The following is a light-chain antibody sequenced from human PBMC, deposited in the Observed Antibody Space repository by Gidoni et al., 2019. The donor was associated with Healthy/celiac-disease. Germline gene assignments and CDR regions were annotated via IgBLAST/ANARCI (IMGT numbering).Light chain of an antibody. Sequence: EIVLTQSPGTLPLSPGERAPPSCRASQSVSSSYLAWYQQKPGQAPRLLIYGASSRATGIPDRFSGSGSGTDFTLTISRLEPEDFAVYYCQQYGSSPRTFGQGTKVEIK. J-gene: IGKJ1*01. V-gene: IGKV3-20*01. CDR1: QSVSSSY. CDR2: GAS. CDR3: QQYGSSPRT.